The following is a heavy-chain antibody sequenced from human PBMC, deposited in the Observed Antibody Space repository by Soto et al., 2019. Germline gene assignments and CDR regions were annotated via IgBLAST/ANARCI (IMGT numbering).Heavy chain of an antibody. CDR3: ARVGGFGATTIAY. D-gene: IGHD3-10*01. Sequence: PSETLSVTCTVSGGSISSGDYDWSGIRPPPGKGLEWIGYIYYSGSTYYNPSLKSRVTISVDTSKNQFSLKLSSVTAADTAVYYCARVGGFGATTIAYWGQGTLVTVSS. J-gene: IGHJ4*02. CDR2: IYYSGST. CDR1: GGSISSGDYD. V-gene: IGHV4-30-4*01.